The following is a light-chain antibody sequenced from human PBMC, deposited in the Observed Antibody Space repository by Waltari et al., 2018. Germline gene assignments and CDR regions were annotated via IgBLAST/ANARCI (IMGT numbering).Light chain of an antibody. CDR2: DTS. J-gene: IGKJ1*01. CDR1: ESVGRAV. Sequence: CRASESVGRAVAWYQQKPGQAPRLLSYDTSTRATGISDKFSGSGSGTDFSLTISRVEPEDFAVYFCQMYVRLPVTFGQGTKVEVK. V-gene: IGKV3-20*01. CDR3: QMYVRLPVT.